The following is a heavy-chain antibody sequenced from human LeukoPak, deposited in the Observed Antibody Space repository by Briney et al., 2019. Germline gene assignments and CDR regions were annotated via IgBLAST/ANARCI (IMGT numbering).Heavy chain of an antibody. J-gene: IGHJ4*02. CDR3: AKDPWYQAVAGIWYFDY. V-gene: IGHV3-30*02. CDR2: IRYDGRNK. Sequence: GGSLRLSRTASGFTFNDHGMHWVRQAPGKGLEGVAFIRYDGRNKYTDSVKGRFTISRDNSKNTLYLQMNSLRTEDTAVYYCAKDPWYQAVAGIWYFDYWGQGILVTVSS. CDR1: GFTFNDHG. D-gene: IGHD6-19*01.